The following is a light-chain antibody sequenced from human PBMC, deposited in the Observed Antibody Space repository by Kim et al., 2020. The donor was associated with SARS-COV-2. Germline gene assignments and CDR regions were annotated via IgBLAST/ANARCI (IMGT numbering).Light chain of an antibody. CDR2: GKN. Sequence: LGETVRITCQGDNRRRDYASWFQQKPGQAPILVIYGKNNRPSGIPDRFSGSNSGNTASLTITGAQAEDEADYYCNSRDTSGNLVVFGGGTQLTVL. J-gene: IGLJ2*01. CDR1: NRRRDY. V-gene: IGLV3-19*01. CDR3: NSRDTSGNLVV.